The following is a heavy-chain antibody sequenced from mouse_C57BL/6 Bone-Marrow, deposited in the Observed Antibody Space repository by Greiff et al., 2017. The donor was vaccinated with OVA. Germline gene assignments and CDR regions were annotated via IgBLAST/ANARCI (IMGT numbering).Heavy chain of an antibody. CDR2: ISYDGSN. Sequence: EVKLQESGPGLVKPSQSLSLTCSVTGYSITSGYYWNWLRQFPGNKLEWMGYISYDGSNNYNPSLKNRISITRDTSKNQFFLKLNSVTTEDTATYYCARDSRYAMDYWGQGTSVTVSS. V-gene: IGHV3-6*01. CDR1: GYSITSGYY. J-gene: IGHJ4*01. CDR3: ARDSRYAMDY. D-gene: IGHD1-1*01.